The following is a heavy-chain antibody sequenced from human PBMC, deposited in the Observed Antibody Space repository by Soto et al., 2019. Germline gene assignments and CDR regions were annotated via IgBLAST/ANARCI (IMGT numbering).Heavy chain of an antibody. J-gene: IGHJ5*02. CDR3: ARRTTLVRATSLVTTWLDP. Sequence: SETLSLTCTVSGGSVNRCKYYWTWLRQPPGKGLEWMGYVYYSGTTSSNPSLKSRITMSVDTSKNQFSLKVNSVTAANTAVYFCARRTTLVRATSLVTTWLDPCGQGPLVTVSS. CDR2: VYYSGTT. CDR1: GGSVNRCKYY. D-gene: IGHD3-10*01. V-gene: IGHV4-61*01.